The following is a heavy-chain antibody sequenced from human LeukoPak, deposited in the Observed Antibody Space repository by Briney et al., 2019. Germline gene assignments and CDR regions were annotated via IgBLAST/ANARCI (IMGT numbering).Heavy chain of an antibody. V-gene: IGHV3-7*01. J-gene: IGHJ4*02. Sequence: GGSLRLSCAASGFTFSSYWMSWVRQAPGKGLEGVANIKQDGSEKYYVDSVKGRFTISRDNAKNSLYLQMNSLRAEDTAVYYCARGRYSSSWYYGLFDYWGQGTLVTVSS. CDR2: IKQDGSEK. D-gene: IGHD6-13*01. CDR1: GFTFSSYW. CDR3: ARGRYSSSWYYGLFDY.